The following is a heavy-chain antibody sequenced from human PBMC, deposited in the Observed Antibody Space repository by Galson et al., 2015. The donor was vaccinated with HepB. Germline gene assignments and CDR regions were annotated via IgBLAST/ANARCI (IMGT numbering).Heavy chain of an antibody. CDR1: GFTFSSYR. J-gene: IGHJ4*02. D-gene: IGHD2-15*01. CDR2: ISSSSTYI. Sequence: SLRLSCAASGFTFSSYRMNWVRQAPGKGLEWVSSISSSSTYIYHADSVKGRFTISRDNAKNSLYLQMDSLRAEDTAVYYCARNLFSGADYSIDYWGQGTLLTVSS. CDR3: ARNLFSGADYSIDY. V-gene: IGHV3-21*01.